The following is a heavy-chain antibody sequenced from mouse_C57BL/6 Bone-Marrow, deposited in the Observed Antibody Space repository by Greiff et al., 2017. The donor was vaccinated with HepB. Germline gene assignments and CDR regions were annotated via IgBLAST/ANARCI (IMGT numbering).Heavy chain of an antibody. D-gene: IGHD1-1*01. CDR3: TTPYYYGSSYGY. V-gene: IGHV14-4*01. CDR1: GFNIKDDY. CDR2: IDPENGDT. Sequence: EVKLVESGAELVRPGASVKLSCTASGFNIKDDYMHWVKQRPEQGLEWIGWIDPENGDTEYASKFQGKATITAATSSNTAYLQLSSLTSEDTAVYYCTTPYYYGSSYGYWGQGTTLTVSS. J-gene: IGHJ2*01.